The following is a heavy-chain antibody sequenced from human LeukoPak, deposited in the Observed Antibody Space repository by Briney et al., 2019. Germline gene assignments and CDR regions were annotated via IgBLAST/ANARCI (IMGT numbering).Heavy chain of an antibody. CDR2: ISAYNGNT. CDR1: GYTFTSYG. V-gene: IGHV1-18*04. CDR3: ARDTPRYCSSTSCYAFDI. D-gene: IGHD2-2*01. J-gene: IGHJ3*02. Sequence: GASVKVSCKASGYTFTSYGISGVRQAPGQGLEWMGWISAYNGNTNYAQKLQGRVTMTTDTSTSTAYMELRSLRSDDTAVYYCARDTPRYCSSTSCYAFDIWGQGTMVTVSS.